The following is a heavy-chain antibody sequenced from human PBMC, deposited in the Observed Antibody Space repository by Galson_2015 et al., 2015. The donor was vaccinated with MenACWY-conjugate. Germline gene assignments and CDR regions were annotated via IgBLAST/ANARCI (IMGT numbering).Heavy chain of an antibody. CDR1: GFTFNTHG. CDR3: AKVRRLRLNSDAYDV. V-gene: IGHV3-30*18. J-gene: IGHJ3*01. Sequence: SLRLSCAASGFTFNTHGLHWVRQAPGKGLEWVAVISFDGSTKNYADSVMGRFTISRDNSNNTLYLHMNSLRPEDSAVYYCAKVRRLRLNSDAYDVWGQGTMVTVSS. D-gene: IGHD5-12*01. CDR2: ISFDGSTK.